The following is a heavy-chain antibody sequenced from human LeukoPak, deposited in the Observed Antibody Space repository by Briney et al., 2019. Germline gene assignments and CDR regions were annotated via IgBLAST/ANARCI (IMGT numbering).Heavy chain of an antibody. D-gene: IGHD6-19*01. CDR1: DGSISSGGYY. V-gene: IGHV4-61*08. Sequence: SETLSLTCTVSDGSISSGGYYWSWIRQPPGKGLEWIGYLYYTGSTNYNPSLKSRVTISVDTSKNQFSLKLSSVTAADTAVYYCAREASGSGWYYYYGMDVRGQGTTVTVSS. CDR3: AREASGSGWYYYYGMDV. CDR2: LYYTGST. J-gene: IGHJ6*02.